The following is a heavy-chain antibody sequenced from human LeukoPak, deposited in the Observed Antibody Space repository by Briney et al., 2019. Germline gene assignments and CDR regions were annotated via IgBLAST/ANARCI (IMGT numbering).Heavy chain of an antibody. Sequence: KTSETLSLTCTVSGGSISSYYWSWIRQPAGKGLEWIGRIDTSGSTIYNPSLKSRVTMSVDTSKNQLSLKLSSVTAADTAVYYCARALQIFGVDYNWFDPRGQGVLVTVSS. CDR1: GGSISSYY. V-gene: IGHV4-4*07. J-gene: IGHJ5*02. D-gene: IGHD3-3*01. CDR3: ARALQIFGVDYNWFDP. CDR2: IDTSGST.